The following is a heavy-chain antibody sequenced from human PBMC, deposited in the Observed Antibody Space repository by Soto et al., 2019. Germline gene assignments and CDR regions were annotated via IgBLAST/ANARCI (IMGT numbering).Heavy chain of an antibody. D-gene: IGHD6-13*01. Sequence: QVRLVQSGAEVKKPGSSVKVSCKASGGTFSNYAITWLRLAPGQGLEWLGGIIPVFGTVNYAQKFQGRVTITADEYKSKAYMELNRLRSEDTAVYYCARDNPYTNSFGNWFDPWGQGTLVIVS. V-gene: IGHV1-69*01. CDR2: IIPVFGTV. CDR3: ARDNPYTNSFGNWFDP. J-gene: IGHJ5*02. CDR1: GGTFSNYA.